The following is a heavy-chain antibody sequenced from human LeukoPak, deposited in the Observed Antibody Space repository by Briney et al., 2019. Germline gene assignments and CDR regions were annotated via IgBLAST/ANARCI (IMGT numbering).Heavy chain of an antibody. D-gene: IGHD6-19*01. Sequence: GGSLRLSCAASGFTFSNAWMSWVRQAPGKGLEWVGRIKSKTDGGTTDYAAPVKGRFTISRDDSKNTLYLQMNSLKTEDTAVYYCAKVWGIAVAIHDAFDIWGQGTMVTVSS. V-gene: IGHV3-15*01. CDR3: AKVWGIAVAIHDAFDI. CDR2: IKSKTDGGTT. CDR1: GFTFSNAW. J-gene: IGHJ3*02.